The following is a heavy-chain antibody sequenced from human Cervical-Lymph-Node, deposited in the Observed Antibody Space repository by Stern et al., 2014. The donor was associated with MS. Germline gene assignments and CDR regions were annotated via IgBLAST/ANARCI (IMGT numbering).Heavy chain of an antibody. CDR1: GGSISSSGYY. Sequence: QVQLVESGPGLVKPSQTLSLTCTVSGGSISSSGYYWSWLRQPADKGLEWIGRIHDSGSTYYNPSLQSRVTILIDTATHQVSLEMASVTAADTAVYYCATTRWDLFTWNCFDPWGQGTLVTVSS. J-gene: IGHJ5*02. D-gene: IGHD1-26*01. CDR3: ATTRWDLFTWNCFDP. V-gene: IGHV4-61*02. CDR2: IHDSGST.